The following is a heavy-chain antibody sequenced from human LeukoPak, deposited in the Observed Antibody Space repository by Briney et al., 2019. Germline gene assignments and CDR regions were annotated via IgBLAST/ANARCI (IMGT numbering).Heavy chain of an antibody. CDR3: ARGLRYFYDY. CDR2: IYYSGST. D-gene: IGHD3-9*01. J-gene: IGHJ4*02. V-gene: IGHV4-59*01. CDR1: GGSISSYY. Sequence: SETLSLTCTVSGGSISSYYWSWIRQPPGKGLEWIGYIYYSGSTNYNPSLKSRVTISVDTSKNQFSLKLSSVTAEDTAVYYCARGLRYFYDYWGQGTLVTVSS.